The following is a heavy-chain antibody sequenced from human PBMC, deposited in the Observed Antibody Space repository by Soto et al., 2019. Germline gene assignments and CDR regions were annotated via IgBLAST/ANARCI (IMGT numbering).Heavy chain of an antibody. D-gene: IGHD3-22*01. Sequence: GASVKVSCKASGGTFSSYAISWVRQAPGQGLEWMGGIIPIFGTANYAQKFQGRVTITADESTSTAYMELSSLRSEDTAVYYCARGRRDYDSILFSDYYYYYGMDVWGQGTTVTVSS. J-gene: IGHJ6*02. V-gene: IGHV1-69*13. CDR1: GGTFSSYA. CDR3: ARGRRDYDSILFSDYYYYYGMDV. CDR2: IIPIFGTA.